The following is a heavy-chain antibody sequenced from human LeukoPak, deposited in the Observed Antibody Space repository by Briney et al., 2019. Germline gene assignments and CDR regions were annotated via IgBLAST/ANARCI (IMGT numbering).Heavy chain of an antibody. J-gene: IGHJ4*02. V-gene: IGHV3-48*01. CDR2: ISGSRSTI. D-gene: IGHD6-25*01. CDR3: AGISYSGTWPVGY. CDR1: GFTFSSYS. Sequence: GGSLRLSCAASGFTFSSYSMNWVRQAPGKGLEWVSYISGSRSTIYYADSVKGRFTISRDNSKNTIYLEMNTLTVEDTAVYYCAGISYSGTWPVGYWGQGTLVTVSS.